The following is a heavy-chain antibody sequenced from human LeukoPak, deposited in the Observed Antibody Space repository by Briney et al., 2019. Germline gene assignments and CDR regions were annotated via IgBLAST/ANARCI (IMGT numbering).Heavy chain of an antibody. D-gene: IGHD3-16*01. Sequence: ASVKVSCKASGGTFSSYAISWVRQAPGQGLEWMGWINPNSGVTNYAQRFQGRVTMTRDTSISTAYMELSRLRSDDTAVYYCARDTRYDYVWGSSYYLDYWGQGTLVTVSS. V-gene: IGHV1-2*02. CDR2: INPNSGVT. CDR3: ARDTRYDYVWGSSYYLDY. CDR1: GGTFSSYA. J-gene: IGHJ4*02.